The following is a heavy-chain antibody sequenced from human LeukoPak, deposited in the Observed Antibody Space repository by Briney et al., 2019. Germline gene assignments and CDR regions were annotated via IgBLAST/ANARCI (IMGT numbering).Heavy chain of an antibody. CDR3: ARLWGIAAAEVFDP. CDR2: IYYSGST. J-gene: IGHJ5*02. D-gene: IGHD6-13*01. Sequence: SEALSLTCTVSGGSISSYYWSWIRQPPGKGLEWIGYIYYSGSTNYNPSLKSRVTISVDTSKNQFSLKLSSVTAADTAVYYCARLWGIAAAEVFDPWGQGTLVTVSS. V-gene: IGHV4-59*08. CDR1: GGSISSYY.